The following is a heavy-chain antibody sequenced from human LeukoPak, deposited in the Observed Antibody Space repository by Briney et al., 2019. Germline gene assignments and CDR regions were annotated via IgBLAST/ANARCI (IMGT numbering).Heavy chain of an antibody. D-gene: IGHD2-21*01. Sequence: MTGGSLRLSCTASGFTFINYSMNWVRQAPGKGLEWVSSISRSSNYIHYADSVKGRFTISKDNTKNSLYLQMNSLRAEDTAVYYCARVLVVMDVWGEGTTVTISS. CDR1: GFTFINYS. CDR3: ARVLVVMDV. CDR2: ISRSSNYI. V-gene: IGHV3-21*01. J-gene: IGHJ6*04.